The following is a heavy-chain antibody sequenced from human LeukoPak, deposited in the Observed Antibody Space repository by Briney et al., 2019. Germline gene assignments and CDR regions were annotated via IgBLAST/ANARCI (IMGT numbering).Heavy chain of an antibody. J-gene: IGHJ6*02. D-gene: IGHD6-6*01. V-gene: IGHV4-59*01. CDR3: ARAARPGYYYYGMDV. CDR2: IYYSGST. CDR1: GGSIGTYY. Sequence: SETLSLTCTVFGGSIGTYYWIWIRQPPGKGLEWIGYIYYSGSTNYNPSLKSRVTISVDTSKNQFSLKLSSVTAADTAVYYCARAARPGYYYYGMDVWGQGTTVTVSS.